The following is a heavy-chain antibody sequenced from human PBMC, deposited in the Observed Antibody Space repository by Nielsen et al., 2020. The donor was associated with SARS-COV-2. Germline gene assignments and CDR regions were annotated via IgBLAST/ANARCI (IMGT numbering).Heavy chain of an antibody. CDR2: MNPNSGNT. D-gene: IGHD3-10*01. CDR3: ARGGITMGWFDP. Sequence: ASVKVSCKASGYTFTGYYMHWVRQATGQGLEWMGWMNPNSGNTGYAQKFQGRVTMTRNTSISTAYMELSSLRSEDTAVYYCARGGITMGWFDPWGQGTLVTVSS. V-gene: IGHV1-8*02. CDR1: GYTFTGYY. J-gene: IGHJ5*02.